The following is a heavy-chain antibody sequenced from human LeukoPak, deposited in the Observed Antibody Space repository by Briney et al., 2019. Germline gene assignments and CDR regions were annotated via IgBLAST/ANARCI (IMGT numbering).Heavy chain of an antibody. CDR3: ARRSEFGVLYYMDV. D-gene: IGHD3-16*01. V-gene: IGHV3-48*01. CDR1: GFTFSSYS. CDR2: ISGSSGTI. Sequence: GGSLRLSCAASGFTFSSYSMNWVRQAPGKGLECVSYISGSSGTIYYADSVKGRFTISRDNAKNSLYLQMNSLRAEDTAVYYCARRSEFGVLYYMDVWGKGTTVTASS. J-gene: IGHJ6*03.